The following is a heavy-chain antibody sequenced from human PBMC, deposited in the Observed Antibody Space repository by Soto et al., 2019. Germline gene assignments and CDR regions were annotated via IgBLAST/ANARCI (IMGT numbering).Heavy chain of an antibody. J-gene: IGHJ4*02. CDR1: GGSVSSGSYY. CDR2: IYYSGST. Sequence: PSETLSLTCTVSGGSVSSGSYYWSWIRQPPGKGLEWIGYIYYSGSTNYNPSLKSRVTISVDTSKNQFSLELSSVTAADTAVYYCARVTGYYDSSGQQVDYWGQGTLVTVSS. V-gene: IGHV4-61*01. CDR3: ARVTGYYDSSGQQVDY. D-gene: IGHD3-22*01.